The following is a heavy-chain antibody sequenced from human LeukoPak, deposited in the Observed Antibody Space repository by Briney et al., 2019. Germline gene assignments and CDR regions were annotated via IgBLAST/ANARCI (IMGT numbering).Heavy chain of an antibody. D-gene: IGHD5-18*01. CDR2: ISDKEGRT. CDR1: GFNFNYYA. Sequence: PGGSLLLSCASSGFNFNYYAMSWVRQAPGKGLEGVSGISDKEGRTYYTDSGKGRFTISRDRTKNPVYLQMHNLRADDTAVYFCARHDSFIPYWGQGTLVTVSS. CDR3: ARHDSFIPY. J-gene: IGHJ4*02. V-gene: IGHV3-23*01.